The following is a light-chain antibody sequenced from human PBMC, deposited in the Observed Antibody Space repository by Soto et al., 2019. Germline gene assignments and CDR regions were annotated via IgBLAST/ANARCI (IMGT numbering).Light chain of an antibody. J-gene: IGLJ2*01. Sequence: QSALTQPASVSGSPGQSITISCTGTCSDVGDYNYVSWYQQHPGKAPKLMIYEVSNRPSGVSSRFSGSKSGNTASLTISGLQAEDEAAYYCSSYITSTTLVVFGGGTKLTVL. CDR2: EVS. CDR3: SSYITSTTLVV. CDR1: CSDVGDYNY. V-gene: IGLV2-14*01.